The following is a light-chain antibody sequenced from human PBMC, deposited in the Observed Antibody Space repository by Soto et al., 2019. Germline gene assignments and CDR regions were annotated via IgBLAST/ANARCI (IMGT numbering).Light chain of an antibody. CDR3: GSWDSNLNIGV. Sequence: QSVLTQPPSVSAAPGQRVTISCSGTSFYIGKNYVSWYRQLPGTAPKLLIYENFKRPSGVPDRISGSKSGTSATLGITGLQTGDEADYYCGSWDSNLNIGVCVTGTKVTVL. CDR1: SFYIGKNY. CDR2: ENF. V-gene: IGLV1-51*02. J-gene: IGLJ1*01.